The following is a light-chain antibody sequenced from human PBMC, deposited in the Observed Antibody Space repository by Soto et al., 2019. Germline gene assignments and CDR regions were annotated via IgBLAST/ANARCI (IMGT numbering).Light chain of an antibody. J-gene: IGLJ2*01. V-gene: IGLV4-69*01. CDR3: QTWGTSVV. CDR1: SGHSSYA. CDR2: LNSDGSH. Sequence: QSVLTQSPSASASLGASVKLTCTLSSGHSSYAIAWHQQQPEKGPRYLMKLNSDGSHSKGDGIPDRFSGSSSGAERYLTISSLQSEDEADYYCQTWGTSVVFGGGTKPPS.